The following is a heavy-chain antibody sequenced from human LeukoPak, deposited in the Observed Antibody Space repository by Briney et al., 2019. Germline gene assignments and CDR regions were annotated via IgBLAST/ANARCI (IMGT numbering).Heavy chain of an antibody. J-gene: IGHJ6*02. CDR3: ARWELYYYYYGMDV. V-gene: IGHV1-8*01. D-gene: IGHD1-26*01. Sequence: ASVKVSCKASGYTFTSYDINWVRQATGQGLEWMGWMNPNSGNTGYAQKFQGRVTMTRNTSISTVYMELSSLRSEDTAVYYCARWELYYYYYGMDVWGQGTTVTVSS. CDR1: GYTFTSYD. CDR2: MNPNSGNT.